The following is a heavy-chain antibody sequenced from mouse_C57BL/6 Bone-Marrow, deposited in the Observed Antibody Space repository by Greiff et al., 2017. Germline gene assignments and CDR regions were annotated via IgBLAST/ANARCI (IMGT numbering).Heavy chain of an antibody. D-gene: IGHD1-1*01. CDR2: INPYNGDT. Sequence: EVQLQQSGPELVKPGASVKISCKASGYSFTGYFMNWVKQSHGKSLEWIGRINPYNGDTFYTQKFKGKATLTVDKSSSTAHMELQRLTSEYFAVSYCARPGYYGISIYGEFDVWGTGTTVTVSS. CDR3: ARPGYYGISIYGEFDV. V-gene: IGHV1-37*01. J-gene: IGHJ1*03. CDR1: GYSFTGYF.